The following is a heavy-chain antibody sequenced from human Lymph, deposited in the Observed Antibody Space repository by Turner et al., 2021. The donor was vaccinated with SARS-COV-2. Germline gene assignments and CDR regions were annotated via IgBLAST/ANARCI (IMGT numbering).Heavy chain of an antibody. J-gene: IGHJ6*02. D-gene: IGHD2-15*01. CDR1: GYTLTELS. CDR3: ATVLCTGSSCYYYGMDV. Sequence: QVQLVQSGAEVQKPRASVKVSCKVSGYTLTELSMHWVRQAPGKGLEWMGGFDPEDGEIIYAQKFQGRVTMTEDTSTDTAYMELSSLRSEDTAVYYCATVLCTGSSCYYYGMDVWGQGTTVTVSS. CDR2: FDPEDGEI. V-gene: IGHV1-24*01.